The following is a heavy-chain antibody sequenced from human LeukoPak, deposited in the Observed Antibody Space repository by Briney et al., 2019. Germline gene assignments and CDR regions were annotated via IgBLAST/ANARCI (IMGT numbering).Heavy chain of an antibody. D-gene: IGHD4-23*01. CDR2: ISSTTSTI. Sequence: PGGSLRLSCAASGFTFRSYSMMWVRQAPGKGWEGGSYISSTTSTIYYADSVKGRCTISRDNAKTSLYLQMNSLRAEDTAVYYCARDVTYCGGDWFDPWGQGTLVTVSS. CDR1: GFTFRSYS. V-gene: IGHV3-48*04. CDR3: ARDVTYCGGDWFDP. J-gene: IGHJ5*02.